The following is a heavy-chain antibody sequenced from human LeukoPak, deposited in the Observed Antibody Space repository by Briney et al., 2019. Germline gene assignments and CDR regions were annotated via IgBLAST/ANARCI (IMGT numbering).Heavy chain of an antibody. D-gene: IGHD4-17*01. CDR2: INHGGST. V-gene: IGHV4-34*01. J-gene: IGHJ4*02. CDR3: ARGRSFYGDYPLYYFDY. CDR1: GGSFSGYY. Sequence: SETLSLTCAVYGGSFSGYYWSWIRQPPGKGLEWIGEINHGGSTNYNPSLKSRVTISVDTSKNQFSLKLSSVTAADTAVYYCARGRSFYGDYPLYYFDYWGQGTLVTVSS.